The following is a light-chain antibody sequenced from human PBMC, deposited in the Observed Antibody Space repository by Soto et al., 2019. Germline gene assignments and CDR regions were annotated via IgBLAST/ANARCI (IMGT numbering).Light chain of an antibody. CDR1: QGISSA. V-gene: IGKV1-13*02. CDR2: DAS. Sequence: AIQLTQSPSSLSASVGDRVTITCRASQGISSALAWYQQKPGKAPKLLIYDASSLESGVPSRFSGSGSGTDFTITISSLKREDFATYYCQSGLTFGGGTKVEIK. CDR3: QSGLT. J-gene: IGKJ4*01.